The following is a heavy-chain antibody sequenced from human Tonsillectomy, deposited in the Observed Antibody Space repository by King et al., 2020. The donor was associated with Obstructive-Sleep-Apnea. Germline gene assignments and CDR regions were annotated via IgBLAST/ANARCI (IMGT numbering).Heavy chain of an antibody. CDR1: GFTFGDHH. CDR3: AAIRGVVGY. Sequence: VQLVESGGNLVQPGGSLRISCAASGFTFGDHHMDWVRQAPGKGLEWVGRIRDKASSYSTVYAASVKGRFTISRDDSKNSLYLQMNSLRTDDTAVYYCAAIRGVVGYWGQGTLVTVSS. J-gene: IGHJ4*02. D-gene: IGHD3-10*01. V-gene: IGHV3-72*01. CDR2: IRDKASSYST.